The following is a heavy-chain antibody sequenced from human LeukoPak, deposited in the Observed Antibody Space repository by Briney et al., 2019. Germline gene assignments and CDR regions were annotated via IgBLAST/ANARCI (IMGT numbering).Heavy chain of an antibody. V-gene: IGHV3-74*01. CDR1: GFTFSSYW. D-gene: IGHD1-1*01. CDR3: ARARNWNDAFDI. Sequence: GGTLRLSCAASGFTFSSYWMHWVRQAPGKGLVWVSRINSDGSRTSYADSVKGRFTISRDNAKNTLYLQMNSLRAEDTAVYYCARARNWNDAFDIWGQGTMVTVSS. CDR2: INSDGSRT. J-gene: IGHJ3*02.